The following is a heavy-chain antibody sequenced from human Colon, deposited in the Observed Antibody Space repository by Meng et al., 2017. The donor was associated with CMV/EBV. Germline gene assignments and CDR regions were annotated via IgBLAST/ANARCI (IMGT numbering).Heavy chain of an antibody. CDR3: ARESQR. CDR2: INPKTGVT. J-gene: IGHJ1*01. CDR1: GYTFTGYS. Sequence: ASVKVSCKASGYTFTGYSLHWVRQAPGQGLEWVGSINPKTGVTRFAHAYEGRITMTRDTSINTVYMELSSLRSDDTGVYYCARESQRWGQGTQVTVSS. V-gene: IGHV1-2*02.